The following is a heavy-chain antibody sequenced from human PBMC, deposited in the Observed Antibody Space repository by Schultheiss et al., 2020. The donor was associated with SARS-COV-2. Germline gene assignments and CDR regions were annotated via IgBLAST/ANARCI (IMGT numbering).Heavy chain of an antibody. V-gene: IGHV4-59*12. J-gene: IGHJ3*02. CDR2: IYYSGST. CDR1: GGSISSYY. CDR3: ARRLVLYYYDSSGYPAAFDI. D-gene: IGHD3-22*01. Sequence: SETLSLTCTVSGGSISSYYWSWIRQPPGKGLEWIGYIYYSGSTYYNPSLKSRVTISVDTSKNQFSLKLSSVTAADTAVYYCARRLVLYYYDSSGYPAAFDIWGQGTMVTVSS.